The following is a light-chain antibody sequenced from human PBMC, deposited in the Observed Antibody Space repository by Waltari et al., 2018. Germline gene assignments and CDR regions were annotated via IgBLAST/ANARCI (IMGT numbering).Light chain of an antibody. CDR2: DVT. V-gene: IGLV2-14*01. J-gene: IGLJ1*01. CDR3: RSYTRSSTLGV. Sequence: QSALTQPASVSGSPGQSITIPCTGTSSDVGGYNYVPWYQQPPGKAPKLMIYDVTNRPSGVSNRFSGSKSCNTASLTISGLQAEDEADYYCRSYTRSSTLGVFGTGTKVTVL. CDR1: SSDVGGYNY.